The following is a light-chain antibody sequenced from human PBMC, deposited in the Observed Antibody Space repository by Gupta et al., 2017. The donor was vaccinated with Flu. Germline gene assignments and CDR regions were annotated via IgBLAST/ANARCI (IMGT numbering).Light chain of an antibody. CDR1: SSDVGGYNY. CDR2: EVT. CDR3: ASNTTTSTWV. Sequence: QSALTQPASVSGSPGQSTTITCNGTSSDVGGYNYVPWYQQHPCKAPKLMIYEVTDRPSGVSNRFSCSKNGNTASLTISGLQAEDEADYFCASNTTTSTWVFGGGTKLTVL. J-gene: IGLJ3*02. V-gene: IGLV2-14*01.